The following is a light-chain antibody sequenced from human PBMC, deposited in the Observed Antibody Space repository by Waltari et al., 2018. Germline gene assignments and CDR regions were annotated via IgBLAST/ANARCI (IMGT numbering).Light chain of an antibody. J-gene: IGLJ2*01. CDR1: SSDVGGYNS. CDR2: EVT. V-gene: IGLV2-8*01. CDR3: SSYAASNIVA. Sequence: QSALTQPPSASGSPGRSVTLSCTGTSSDVGGYNSVSWYQQHPGNAPKPMIFEVTERPSGLPDCVAGSKSGDTASRTGAGLQGDDEADYYCSSYAASNIVAFGGGTKRTVL.